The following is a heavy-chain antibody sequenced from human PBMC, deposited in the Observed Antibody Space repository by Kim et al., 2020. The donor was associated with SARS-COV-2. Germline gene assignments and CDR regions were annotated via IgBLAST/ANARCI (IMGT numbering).Heavy chain of an antibody. Sequence: AAVKVSCKASGYTFTSYGISWVRQAPGQGLEWMGWISAYNGNTNYAQKLQGRVTMTTDTSTSTAYMELRSLRSDDTAVYYCARGQDIVVVPAAFYFDYWGQGTLVTVSS. D-gene: IGHD2-2*01. J-gene: IGHJ4*02. CDR3: ARGQDIVVVPAAFYFDY. V-gene: IGHV1-18*01. CDR2: ISAYNGNT. CDR1: GYTFTSYG.